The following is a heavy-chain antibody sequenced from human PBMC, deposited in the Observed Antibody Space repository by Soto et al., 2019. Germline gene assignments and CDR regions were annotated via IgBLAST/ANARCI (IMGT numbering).Heavy chain of an antibody. J-gene: IGHJ6*02. V-gene: IGHV3-9*01. Sequence: GGSRRLSCAASGFTFDDYGMHGGGQAPGKGLEWVSGISWNSGSIGYADSVKGRFTISRDNAKNSLYLQMNSLRAEDTALYYCAKDLAAAAPYGMDVWGQGTTVTVSS. CDR1: GFTFDDYG. D-gene: IGHD6-13*01. CDR3: AKDLAAAAPYGMDV. CDR2: ISWNSGSI.